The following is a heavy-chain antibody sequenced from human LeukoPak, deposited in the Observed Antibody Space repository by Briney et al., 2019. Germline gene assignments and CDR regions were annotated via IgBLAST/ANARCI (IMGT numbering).Heavy chain of an antibody. CDR3: ASSHMLQYCSRSTCGRDFDY. Sequence: KPSETLSLTCAVYGGSFSGYYWSWIRQPPGKGLEWIGEINHSGSTNYNPSLKSRVTISVDTSKNQFSLKLSSVTAADTAVYYCASSHMLQYCSRSTCGRDFDYWGQGTLVTVSS. V-gene: IGHV4-34*01. CDR1: GGSFSGYY. D-gene: IGHD2-2*01. J-gene: IGHJ4*02. CDR2: INHSGST.